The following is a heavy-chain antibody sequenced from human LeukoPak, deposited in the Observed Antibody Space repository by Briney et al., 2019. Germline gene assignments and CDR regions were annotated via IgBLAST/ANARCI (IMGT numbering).Heavy chain of an antibody. Sequence: SETLSLTCTVSGGSISSYYWSWVRQPPGKGLEFIGHVHYSGTANYNPSLRSRVTISLDTSKNQFSLKLSSLSAADTAVYYCARYKGIVGATTNNWFDPWGQGTLVTVSS. CDR1: GGSISSYY. CDR2: VHYSGTA. J-gene: IGHJ5*02. D-gene: IGHD1-26*01. V-gene: IGHV4-59*01. CDR3: ARYKGIVGATTNNWFDP.